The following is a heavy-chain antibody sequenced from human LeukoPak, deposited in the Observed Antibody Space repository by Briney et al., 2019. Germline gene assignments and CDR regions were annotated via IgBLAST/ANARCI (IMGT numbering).Heavy chain of an antibody. CDR2: IYYSGST. V-gene: IGHV4-39*07. D-gene: IGHD3-10*01. CDR1: GASISDRNHY. Sequence: PSETLSLTCTVSGASISDRNHYWGWIRQPPGKGLEWIGSIYYSGSTYYNPSLKSRVTISVDTAKNQFSLKLSSVTAADTAVYYCARDGSGGTDYWGQGTLVTVSS. CDR3: ARDGSGGTDY. J-gene: IGHJ4*02.